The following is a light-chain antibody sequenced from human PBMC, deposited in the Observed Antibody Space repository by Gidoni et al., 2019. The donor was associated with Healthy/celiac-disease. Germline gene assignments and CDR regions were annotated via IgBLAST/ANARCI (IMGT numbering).Light chain of an antibody. V-gene: IGKV3-20*01. CDR3: QQYGSSPSWT. Sequence: EIVLTQSPGTLSLSPGERATLSCRASQSVSSSYLAWYQQKPGQAPRLLIYGASSRATGIPDRFSGSGSGTDFTLTISRLEPEDCAVYYCQQYGSSPSWTFGQGTKLEIK. CDR1: QSVSSSY. CDR2: GAS. J-gene: IGKJ2*02.